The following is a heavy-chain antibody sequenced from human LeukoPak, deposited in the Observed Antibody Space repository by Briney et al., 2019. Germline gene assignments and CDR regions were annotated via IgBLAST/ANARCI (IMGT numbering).Heavy chain of an antibody. J-gene: IGHJ4*02. Sequence: GGSLRLSCAASGFTFSSYAMHWVRQAPGKGLEWVAVISYDGSNKYYADSVKGRFTISRDNSKNTLYLQMNSLRAEDTAVYYCARLSWLSTNDFDYWGQGTLVTVSS. CDR2: ISYDGSNK. D-gene: IGHD3-22*01. CDR3: ARLSWLSTNDFDY. V-gene: IGHV3-30-3*01. CDR1: GFTFSSYA.